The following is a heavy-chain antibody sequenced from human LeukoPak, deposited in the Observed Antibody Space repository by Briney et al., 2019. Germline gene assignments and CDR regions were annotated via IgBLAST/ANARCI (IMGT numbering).Heavy chain of an antibody. J-gene: IGHJ5*02. D-gene: IGHD2-8*01. CDR2: IYYSGST. Sequence: PSETLSLTCTVSGGSISSSSYYWGWIRQPPGKGLEWIGSIYYSGSTYYNPSLKSRVTISVDTSKNQFSLKLSSVTAADTAVYYCARGMVFDPWGQGTLVTVSS. CDR1: GGSISSSSYY. V-gene: IGHV4-39*01. CDR3: ARGMVFDP.